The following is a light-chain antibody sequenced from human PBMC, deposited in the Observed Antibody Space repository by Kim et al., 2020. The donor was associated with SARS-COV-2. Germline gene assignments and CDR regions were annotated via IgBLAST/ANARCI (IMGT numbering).Light chain of an antibody. CDR2: GAS. Sequence: VSPGERATRSCRASQSVKNYVVWYQHKPGQAPRVLIYGASTRATGVPVRFSGSGSGTEFTLTISSLQSEDFGIYYCQQYNNWPRTFGQGTKVDIK. CDR3: QQYNNWPRT. J-gene: IGKJ1*01. CDR1: QSVKNY. V-gene: IGKV3-15*01.